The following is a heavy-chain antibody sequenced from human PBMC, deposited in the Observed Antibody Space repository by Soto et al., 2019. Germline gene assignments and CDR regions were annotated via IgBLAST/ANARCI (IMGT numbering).Heavy chain of an antibody. CDR2: IIPIFGTA. Sequence: SVKVSCKASGCTFSSYAISWVRQAPGQGLEWMGGIIPIFGTANYAQKFQGRVTITADESTSTAYMELSSLRSEDTAVYYCAGESTRSSGRNYFEYWGQGTLFIVSS. V-gene: IGHV1-69*13. CDR3: AGESTRSSGRNYFEY. J-gene: IGHJ4*02. CDR1: GCTFSSYA. D-gene: IGHD6-19*01.